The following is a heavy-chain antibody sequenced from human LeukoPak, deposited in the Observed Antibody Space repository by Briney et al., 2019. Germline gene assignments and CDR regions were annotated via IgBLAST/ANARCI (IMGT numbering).Heavy chain of an antibody. J-gene: IGHJ3*02. CDR1: GFTFSSYA. V-gene: IGHV3-23*01. CDR2: ISGSGGST. CDR3: AKPVPDYDSTLGAFDI. Sequence: GGSLRLSCAASGFTFSSYAMSWVRQAPGKGLEWVSAISGSGGSTYYADSVKGRFTISRDNSKNTLYLHMNSLRAEDTAVYYCAKPVPDYDSTLGAFDIWGQGTMVTVSS. D-gene: IGHD3-22*01.